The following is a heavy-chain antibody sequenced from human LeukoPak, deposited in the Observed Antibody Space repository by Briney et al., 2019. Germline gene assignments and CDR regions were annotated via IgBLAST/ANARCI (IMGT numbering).Heavy chain of an antibody. D-gene: IGHD6-13*01. Sequence: GGSLRLSCAASGFTFSSYAMSWVRQAPGKGLEWVSAISGSGGSTYYADSVKGRFTISRDNSKNTLYLQMNSLRAEDTAVYYCARAYSSSWYSNDGYYYYGMDVWGQGTTVTVSS. J-gene: IGHJ6*02. V-gene: IGHV3-23*01. CDR2: ISGSGGST. CDR1: GFTFSSYA. CDR3: ARAYSSSWYSNDGYYYYGMDV.